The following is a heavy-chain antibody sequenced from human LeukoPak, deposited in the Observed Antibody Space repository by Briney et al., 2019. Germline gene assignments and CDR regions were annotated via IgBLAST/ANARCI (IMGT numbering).Heavy chain of an antibody. V-gene: IGHV4-30-4*08. D-gene: IGHD6-6*01. CDR3: ASEYSSSSSLFFDL. J-gene: IGHJ2*01. CDR1: GGSISSGDYY. CDR2: IYYSGST. Sequence: SQTLSLTCTVSGGSISSGDYYWSWIHQPPGKGLEWIGYIYYSGSTYYNPSLKSRVTISVDTSKNQFSLKLSSVTAADTAVYYCASEYSSSSSLFFDLWGRGTLVTVSS.